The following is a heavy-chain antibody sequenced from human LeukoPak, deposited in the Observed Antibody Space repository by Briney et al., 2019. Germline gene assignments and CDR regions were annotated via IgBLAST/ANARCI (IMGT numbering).Heavy chain of an antibody. CDR1: GGSISSYY. V-gene: IGHV4-59*01. Sequence: SETLSLTCTVSGGSISSYYWSWNRQPPGKGLEWIGYIYYSGSTNYNPSLKSRVTMSVDTSKKQFSLKLSSVIAADTAVYYCARGSHGYYYGMDVWGQGTTVTVSS. CDR3: ARGSHGYYYGMDV. CDR2: IYYSGST. D-gene: IGHD1-26*01. J-gene: IGHJ6*02.